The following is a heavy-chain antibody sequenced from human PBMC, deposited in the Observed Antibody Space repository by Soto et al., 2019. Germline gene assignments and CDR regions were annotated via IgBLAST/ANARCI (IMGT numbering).Heavy chain of an antibody. V-gene: IGHV4-59*01. D-gene: IGHD7-27*01. Sequence: SETLSLTCTVSGGSISSYYWSWIRQPPGKGLEWIGYIYYSGSTNYNPSLKSRVTISVDTSKNQFSLKLSSVTAADTAVYYCARGADWGGDYYYYYMDVWGKGTTVTVSS. J-gene: IGHJ6*03. CDR2: IYYSGST. CDR1: GGSISSYY. CDR3: ARGADWGGDYYYYYMDV.